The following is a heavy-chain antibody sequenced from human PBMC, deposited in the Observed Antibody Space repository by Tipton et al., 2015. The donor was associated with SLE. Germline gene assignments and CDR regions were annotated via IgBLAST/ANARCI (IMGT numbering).Heavy chain of an antibody. CDR1: GFTFSTSA. D-gene: IGHD3-16*01. CDR2: IWYDGSNK. J-gene: IGHJ4*02. CDR3: ARGRGGEFLDY. Sequence: RSLRLSCAASGFTFSTSAMHWVRQAPGKGLEWVAVIWYDGSNKFYADSVKGRFTISRDNSKNTVSLQMNSLRVEDTAVYFCARGRGGEFLDYWGRGTLVTVSS. V-gene: IGHV3-33*01.